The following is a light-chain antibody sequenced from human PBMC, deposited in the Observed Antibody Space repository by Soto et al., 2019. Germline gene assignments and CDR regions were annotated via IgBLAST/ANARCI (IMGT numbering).Light chain of an antibody. J-gene: IGKJ1*01. CDR2: GAS. V-gene: IGKV3-20*01. CDR3: QQYSSPPRT. Sequence: EIVLTQSPGSLSLSPGERATLSCRASQSVSSYLAWDQQKPGQAPRLLISGASSRATGFPDRFSGSGSGTDFSLTISRLEPEDSAVYYCQQYSSPPRTFGQGTKVEIK. CDR1: QSVSSY.